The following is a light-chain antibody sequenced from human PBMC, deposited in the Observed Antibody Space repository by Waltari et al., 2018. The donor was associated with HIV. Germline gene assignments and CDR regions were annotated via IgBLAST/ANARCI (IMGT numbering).Light chain of an antibody. Sequence: NVLIPSPGIMSLSLGETAILSCRASQTVSSNYLAWYQQKTGQAPRLLMYGVSTRATGIPDRFSGSGSGTDFTLTISGLEPEDFALYYCQQYASSPFTFGPGTKVEMK. V-gene: IGKV3-20*01. CDR1: QTVSSNY. J-gene: IGKJ3*01. CDR3: QQYASSPFT. CDR2: GVS.